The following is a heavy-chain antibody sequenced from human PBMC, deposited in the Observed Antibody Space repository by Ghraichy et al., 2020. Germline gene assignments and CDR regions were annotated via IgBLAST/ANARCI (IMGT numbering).Heavy chain of an antibody. V-gene: IGHV3-30*04. D-gene: IGHD3-16*01. J-gene: IGHJ6*03. CDR1: GFTFSSYA. CDR3: ARVLGDRGHYYYYYMDV. CDR2: ISYDGSNK. Sequence: GGSLRLSCAASGFTFSSYAMHWVRQAPGKGLEWVAVISYDGSNKYYADSVKGRFTISRDNSKNTLYLQMNSLRAEDTAVYYCARVLGDRGHYYYYYMDVWGKGTTVTVSS.